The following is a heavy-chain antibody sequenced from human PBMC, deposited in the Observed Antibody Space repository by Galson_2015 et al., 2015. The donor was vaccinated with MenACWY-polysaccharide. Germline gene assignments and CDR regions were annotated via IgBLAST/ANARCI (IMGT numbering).Heavy chain of an antibody. Sequence: SLRLSCAASGFTFSSYAMSWVRQAPGKGLEWISTSTRGSGVTTYYADSVKGRFTISRDNSKNTLPLQMSSLRAEDTAVDHCAKDKGYSYGYNDYGGQGTLVPGSS. CDR1: GFTFSSYA. CDR3: AKDKGYSYGYNDY. V-gene: IGHV3-23*01. CDR2: STRGSGVTT. D-gene: IGHD5-18*01. J-gene: IGHJ4*02.